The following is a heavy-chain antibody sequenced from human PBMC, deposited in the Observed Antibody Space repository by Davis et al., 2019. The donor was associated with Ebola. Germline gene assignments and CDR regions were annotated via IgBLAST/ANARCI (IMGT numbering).Heavy chain of an antibody. CDR2: IIPIFGTA. CDR1: GYTFTSYY. J-gene: IGHJ6*02. D-gene: IGHD3-10*01. V-gene: IGHV1-69*13. CDR3: ARATGGYYYYGMDV. Sequence: AASVKVSCKASGYTFTSYYMHWVRQAPGQGLEWMGGIIPIFGTANYAQKFQGRVTITADESTSTAYMELRSLRSDDTAVYYCARATGGYYYYGMDVWGQGTTVTVSS.